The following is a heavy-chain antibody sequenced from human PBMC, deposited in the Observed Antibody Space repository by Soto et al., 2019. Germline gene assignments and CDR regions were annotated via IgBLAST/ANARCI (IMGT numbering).Heavy chain of an antibody. J-gene: IGHJ4*02. CDR3: ARDGYPRGYSYGYLKIQYYFDY. D-gene: IGHD5-18*01. CDR1: GGTFSSYA. V-gene: IGHV1-69*13. Sequence: ASVKVSCKASGGTFSSYAISWVRQAPGQGLEWMGGIIPISSTANYAQKFQGRVTITADESTSTAYMELSSLRSEDTAVYYCARDGYPRGYSYGYLKIQYYFDYWGQGTLVTVSS. CDR2: IIPISSTA.